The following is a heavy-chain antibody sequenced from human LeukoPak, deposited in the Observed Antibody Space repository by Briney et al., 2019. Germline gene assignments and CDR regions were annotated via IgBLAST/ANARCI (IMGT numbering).Heavy chain of an antibody. CDR2: INHSGST. D-gene: IGHD3-22*01. CDR3: AREGGVYYYDSSGYYSY. J-gene: IGHJ4*02. CDR1: GGSFSGYY. V-gene: IGHV4-34*01. Sequence: PSETLSLTCAVYGGSFSGYYWSWIRQPPVKGLEWIGEINHSGSTNYNPSLKSRVTISVDTSKNQFSLKLSSVTAADTAVYYCAREGGVYYYDSSGYYSYWGQGTLVTVSS.